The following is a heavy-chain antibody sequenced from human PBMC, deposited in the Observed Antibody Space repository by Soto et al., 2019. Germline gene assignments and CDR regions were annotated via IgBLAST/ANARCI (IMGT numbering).Heavy chain of an antibody. D-gene: IGHD2-21*02. CDR3: AKDIGGNSLFDY. J-gene: IGHJ4*02. CDR1: GFTFSSYG. Sequence: GGSLRLSCAASGFTFSSYGMHWVRPAPGKGLEWVAVISYDGSNKYYADSVKGRFTISRDNSKNTLYLQMNSLRAEDTAVYYCAKDIGGNSLFDYWGQGTLVTVSS. V-gene: IGHV3-30*18. CDR2: ISYDGSNK.